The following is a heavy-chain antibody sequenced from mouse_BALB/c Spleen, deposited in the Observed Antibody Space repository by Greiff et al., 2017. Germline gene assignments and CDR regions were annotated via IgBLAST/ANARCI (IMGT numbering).Heavy chain of an antibody. D-gene: IGHD2-3*01. J-gene: IGHJ4*01. CDR1: GFTFTDYY. Sequence: EVMLVESGGGLVQPGGSLRLSCATSGFTFTDYYMSWVRQPPGKALEWLGFIRNKANGYTTEYSASVKGQFTISRDNSQSILYLQMNTLRAEDSATYYGARDPYEGYYVGAMDYWGQGTSVTVSS. CDR3: ARDPYEGYYVGAMDY. V-gene: IGHV7-3*02. CDR2: IRNKANGYTT.